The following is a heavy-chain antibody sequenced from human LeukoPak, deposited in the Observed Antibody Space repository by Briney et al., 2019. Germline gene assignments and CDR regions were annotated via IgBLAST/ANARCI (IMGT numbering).Heavy chain of an antibody. CDR1: GFTFSSYA. CDR3: AKGDVLLWFGELLTAYGMDV. J-gene: IGHJ6*02. V-gene: IGHV3-23*01. D-gene: IGHD3-10*01. CDR2: ISGSGGST. Sequence: GGSLRLSYAASGFTFSSYAMSWVRQAPGKGLEWVSAISGSGGSTYYADSVKGRFTISRDNSKNTLYLQMNSLRAEDTAVYYCAKGDVLLWFGELLTAYGMDVWGQGTTVTVSS.